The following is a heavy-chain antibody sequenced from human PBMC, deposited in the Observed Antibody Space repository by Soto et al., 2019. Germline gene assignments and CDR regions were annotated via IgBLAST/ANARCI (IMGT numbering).Heavy chain of an antibody. CDR2: IKQDGSEK. Sequence: EVQLVESGGGLVQPGGSLRLSCAASGFTFSSYWMSWVRQAPGKGLEWVANIKQDGSEKYYVDSVKGRFTISRDNAKNSLYLQMNSLRAEDTAVYYCARSMARGCLLWFGEFACGGMDVWGQGTTVTVSS. V-gene: IGHV3-7*03. CDR1: GFTFSSYW. D-gene: IGHD3-10*01. CDR3: ARSMARGCLLWFGEFACGGMDV. J-gene: IGHJ6*02.